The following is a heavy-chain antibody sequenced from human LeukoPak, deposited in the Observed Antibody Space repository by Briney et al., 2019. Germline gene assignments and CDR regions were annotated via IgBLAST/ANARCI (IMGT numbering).Heavy chain of an antibody. J-gene: IGHJ6*03. CDR3: ASLYYDFWSGYSAYYMDV. Sequence: SETLSLTCTVSGGSISSHYWSWIRQPPEKGLEWIGYIYYSGSTNYNPSLKSRVTISVDTSKNQFSLKLSSVTAADTAVYYCASLYYDFWSGYSAYYMDVWGKGTTVTVSS. D-gene: IGHD3-3*01. V-gene: IGHV4-59*11. CDR2: IYYSGST. CDR1: GGSISSHY.